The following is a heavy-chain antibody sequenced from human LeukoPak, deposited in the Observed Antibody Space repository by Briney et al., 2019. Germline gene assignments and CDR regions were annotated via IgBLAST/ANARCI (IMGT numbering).Heavy chain of an antibody. J-gene: IGHJ4*02. Sequence: ASVKVSCKASGYTFTRYYIHWVRQAPGQGPEWMGIIDPSDGSTRYAQRLQGRVTMTRDTSTSTVYMELSSLRSEDTAVYYCARERPSYYDSSGYSFDYWGQGTLVTVSS. D-gene: IGHD3-22*01. CDR1: GYTFTRYY. CDR3: ARERPSYYDSSGYSFDY. V-gene: IGHV1-46*01. CDR2: IDPSDGST.